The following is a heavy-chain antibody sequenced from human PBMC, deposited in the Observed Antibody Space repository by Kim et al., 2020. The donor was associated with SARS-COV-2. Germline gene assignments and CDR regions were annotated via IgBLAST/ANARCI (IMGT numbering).Heavy chain of an antibody. V-gene: IGHV3-23*01. J-gene: IGHJ4*02. Sequence: YADSVKGRFTISRDNSKNTLYLQMNSLRVEDTAVYYCAKLGPYSSSSVDYWGQGTLVTVSS. CDR3: AKLGPYSSSSVDY. D-gene: IGHD6-6*01.